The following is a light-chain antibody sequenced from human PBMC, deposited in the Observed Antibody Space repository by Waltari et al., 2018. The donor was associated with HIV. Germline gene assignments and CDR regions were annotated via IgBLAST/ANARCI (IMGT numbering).Light chain of an antibody. CDR1: SSDVGGYTL. CDR3: CAYAGSTTYVI. Sequence: QSALTQPASVSGSPGQSLTISCTGTSSDVGGYTLVSGYQQPPGKAPKLMIYEVSKRPSGVSNRFSGSKSGNTASLTISGLQAEDEADYYCCAYAGSTTYVIFGGGTKLTVL. CDR2: EVS. J-gene: IGLJ2*01. V-gene: IGLV2-23*02.